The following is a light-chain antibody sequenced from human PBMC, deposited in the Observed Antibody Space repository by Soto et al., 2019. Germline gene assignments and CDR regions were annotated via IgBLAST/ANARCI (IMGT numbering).Light chain of an antibody. CDR3: QQYNSYGWT. V-gene: IGKV1-5*03. J-gene: IGKJ1*01. Sequence: DIQMTQSPSTLSASVGDRVTITCRASQSISSGVAWYQQKPGKARKPLIYKPSSLESGVQSRFSGSGSGTEITLTISSLQPDDFATYYCQQYNSYGWTFGQGTKVEIK. CDR2: KPS. CDR1: QSISSG.